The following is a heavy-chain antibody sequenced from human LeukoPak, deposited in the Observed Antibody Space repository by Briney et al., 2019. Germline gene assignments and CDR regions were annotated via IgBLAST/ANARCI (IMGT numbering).Heavy chain of an antibody. Sequence: GGSLRLSCAASGLTFSIHWMNWVRQAPGKGLECVANISQDGSDKYYVDSVKGRFTISRDNTKNSLYLQMNSLRAEDTAVYYCVGGDYWGQGTLVTVSS. V-gene: IGHV3-7*01. CDR1: GLTFSIHW. J-gene: IGHJ4*02. CDR2: ISQDGSDK. CDR3: VGGDY.